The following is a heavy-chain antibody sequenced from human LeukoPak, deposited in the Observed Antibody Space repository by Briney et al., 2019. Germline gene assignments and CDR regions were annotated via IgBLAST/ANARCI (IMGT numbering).Heavy chain of an antibody. Sequence: PSETLSLTCSVSGGSIAVNHYYWIWIRQHPGKGLEWIGYITYSGNTYYYPALNSRVTVSLDTSKTQFSLKLSSVTAADTAVYYCARIAYDALDSYYYGMDVWGQGTTVTVSS. J-gene: IGHJ6*02. CDR3: ARIAYDALDSYYYGMDV. CDR1: GGSIAVNHYY. CDR2: ITYSGNT. V-gene: IGHV4-31*03. D-gene: IGHD3-3*01.